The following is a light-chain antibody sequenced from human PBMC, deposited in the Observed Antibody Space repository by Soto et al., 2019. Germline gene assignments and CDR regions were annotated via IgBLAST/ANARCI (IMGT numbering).Light chain of an antibody. V-gene: IGKV3-20*01. CDR1: QSVSTNY. CDR2: GAS. CDR3: QQYGSSPFS. Sequence: EIVLTQSPGTLSLSPGERATLSCRASQSVSTNYLAWYQQKPGQAPRLLIYGASSRATGIPDRFSGSGSGTDVTRTISRLEPEEFAGYYCQQYGSSPFSFGQGTKLEI. J-gene: IGKJ2*03.